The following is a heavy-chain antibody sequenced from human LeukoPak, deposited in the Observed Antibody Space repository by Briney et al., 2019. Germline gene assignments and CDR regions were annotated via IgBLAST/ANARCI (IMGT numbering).Heavy chain of an antibody. CDR1: GGSISSYY. Sequence: SETLSLTCTVSGGSISSYYWSWIRQPPGKGLEWIGYIYYSGSTNYNPSLKSRVTISVDTSKNQFSLKLSSVTAADTAVYYCAKGSSLRLGELSLYGGTFDYWGQGTLVTVSS. J-gene: IGHJ4*02. CDR3: AKGSSLRLGELSLYGGTFDY. CDR2: IYYSGST. V-gene: IGHV4-59*08. D-gene: IGHD3-16*02.